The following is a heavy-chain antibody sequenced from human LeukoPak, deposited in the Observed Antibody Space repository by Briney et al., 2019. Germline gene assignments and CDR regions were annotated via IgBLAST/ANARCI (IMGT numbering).Heavy chain of an antibody. CDR1: GFTFSDYY. CDR2: ISTSGSSI. D-gene: IGHD2-15*01. Sequence: PGESLRLSCAASGFTFSDYYMSWIRQTPGKGLEWISYISTSGSSIYYADSVKGRFTISRDNAKNSLSLQMNSLRVEDTAVYYCAYCSGGSCYSQIDHWGQGTLVTVSS. CDR3: AYCSGGSCYSQIDH. J-gene: IGHJ4*02. V-gene: IGHV3-11*04.